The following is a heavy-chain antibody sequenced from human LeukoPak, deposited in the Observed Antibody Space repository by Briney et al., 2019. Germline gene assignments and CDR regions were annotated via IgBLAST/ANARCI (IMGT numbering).Heavy chain of an antibody. J-gene: IGHJ4*02. CDR3: ARDPYCSSTSCYPDY. CDR1: GGSFSGYY. V-gene: IGHV4-34*01. CDR2: INHSGST. Sequence: PSETLSLTCAVYGGSFSGYYWSWIRQPPGKGLEWIGEINHSGSTNYNPSLKSRVTISVDRSKNQFSLKLSSVTAADTAVYYCARDPYCSSTSCYPDYWGQGTLVTVSS. D-gene: IGHD2-2*01.